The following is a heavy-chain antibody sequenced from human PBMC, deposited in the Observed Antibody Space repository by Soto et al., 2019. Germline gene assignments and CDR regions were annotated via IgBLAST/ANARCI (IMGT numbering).Heavy chain of an antibody. Sequence: QLQLQESGPGLVKPSETLSLTCTVSGGSISSSSYYWGWIRQPPGKGLEWIGSIYYSGSTYYNPSLXNRXTXYVDTSKNQFSLKLSSVTAADTAVYYCATDNEDFDYWGQGTLVTVSS. CDR3: ATDNEDFDY. D-gene: IGHD1-1*01. V-gene: IGHV4-39*01. CDR2: IYYSGST. CDR1: GGSISSSSYY. J-gene: IGHJ4*02.